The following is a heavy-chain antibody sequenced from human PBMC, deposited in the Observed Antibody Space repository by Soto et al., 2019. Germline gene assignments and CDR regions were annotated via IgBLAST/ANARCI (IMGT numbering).Heavy chain of an antibody. D-gene: IGHD3-9*01. CDR3: AGGADILTGYVNWYFDL. J-gene: IGHJ2*01. CDR1: GGSISSGGYY. CDR2: IYYSGST. Sequence: QVQLQESGPGLVKPSQTLSLTCTVSGGSISSGGYYWSWIRQQPGQGLEWIGYIYYSGSTYYNTSLKSRVTISVDTSKTQFSLKLSSVTAADTAVYYCAGGADILTGYVNWYFDLRGRGTLVTVSS. V-gene: IGHV4-31*03.